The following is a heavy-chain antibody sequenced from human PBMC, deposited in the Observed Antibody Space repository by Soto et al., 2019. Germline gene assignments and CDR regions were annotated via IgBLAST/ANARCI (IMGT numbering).Heavy chain of an antibody. D-gene: IGHD2-21*02. CDR1: DFSFTHHA. CDR3: AKQIATCVDTAIDF. J-gene: IGHJ4*02. CDR2: LSHDGGNI. Sequence: GGSLRLSCVAPDFSFTHHAMTWVRLPPGKGLQWVAALSHDGGNIYYRESVRGRFTISRDNSKNTLYLQMHSLKAEDTAVYFCAKQIATCVDTAIDFCGQGTQGTVS. V-gene: IGHV3-23*01.